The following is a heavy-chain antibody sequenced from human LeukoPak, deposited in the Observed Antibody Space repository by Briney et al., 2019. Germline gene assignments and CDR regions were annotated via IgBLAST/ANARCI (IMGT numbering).Heavy chain of an antibody. Sequence: SGGSLRLSCAASGFTFSSYSMNWVRQTPGKRLEWVSSISSSSTYIYYADSVKGRFTISRDNAKNSLYLQMNSLRAEDTAVYYCAREPTAMILWGQGTLVIVSS. CDR2: ISSSSTYI. V-gene: IGHV3-21*01. D-gene: IGHD5-18*01. J-gene: IGHJ4*02. CDR1: GFTFSSYS. CDR3: AREPTAMIL.